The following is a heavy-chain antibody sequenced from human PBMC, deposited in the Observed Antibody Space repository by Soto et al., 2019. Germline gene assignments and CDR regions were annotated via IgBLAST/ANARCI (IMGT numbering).Heavy chain of an antibody. CDR3: VRDCRKGYGMDD. CDR2: ISSRSTTI. J-gene: IGHJ6*02. V-gene: IGHV3-48*02. Sequence: GSLRLSCAASGFTFVNYNLNWVRQAPGKGPEWLSYISSRSTTIYYADSVKGRFTISRDNAKNSLYLQMNSLRDEDTAVYYCVRDCRKGYGMDDWGQGTTVTVSS. CDR1: GFTFVNYN.